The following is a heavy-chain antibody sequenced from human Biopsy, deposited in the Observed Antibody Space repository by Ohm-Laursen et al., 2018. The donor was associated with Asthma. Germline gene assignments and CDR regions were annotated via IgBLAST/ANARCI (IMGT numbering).Heavy chain of an antibody. J-gene: IGHJ4*02. Sequence: ASSVKVSCNISGYSLTDLSMHWVRQAPGQGLGWMGGHDHEEGGTVNARRFQGRVTMTEDTSTDTAYMELSSLSSDDTAVYYCASDFPKDYVRYNFQFWGQGTLVTVSS. CDR3: ASDFPKDYVRYNFQF. CDR1: GYSLTDLS. CDR2: HDHEEGGT. V-gene: IGHV1-24*01. D-gene: IGHD4-17*01.